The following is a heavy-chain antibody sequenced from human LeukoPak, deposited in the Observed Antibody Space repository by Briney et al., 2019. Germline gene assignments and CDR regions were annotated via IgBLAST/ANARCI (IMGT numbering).Heavy chain of an antibody. CDR2: ISYDGSNK. V-gene: IGHV3-30-3*01. Sequence: GGSLRLSCAASGFTFSSYAMHWVRQAPGKGLEWVAVISYDGSNKYYADSVKGRFTISRDNSKNTLYLQMNSLRAEDTAVYYCARTTGGSSRYYSYYWGQGTLVTVSS. J-gene: IGHJ4*02. CDR3: ARTTGGSSRYYSYY. CDR1: GFTFSSYA. D-gene: IGHD6-13*01.